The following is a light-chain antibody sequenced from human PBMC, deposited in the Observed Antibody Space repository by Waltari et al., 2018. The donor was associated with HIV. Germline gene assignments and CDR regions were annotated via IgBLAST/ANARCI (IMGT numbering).Light chain of an antibody. V-gene: IGLV2-14*01. CDR3: SSYTSSSTLV. J-gene: IGLJ2*01. CDR1: SSDVGGYNF. CDR2: EVR. Sequence: QSALTQPASVSGSPGQSITISCTGPSSDVGGYNFVSWFQHHPGKAPKVMIYEVRNRPSGVSNRFSGSKSGNTAALTISGLQAEDEADYYCSSYTSSSTLVFGGGTKLTVL.